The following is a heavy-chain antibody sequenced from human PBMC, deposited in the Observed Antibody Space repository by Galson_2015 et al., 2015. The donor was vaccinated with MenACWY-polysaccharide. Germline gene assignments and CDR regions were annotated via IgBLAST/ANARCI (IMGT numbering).Heavy chain of an antibody. Sequence: SVKVSCKASGYTFTSYDINWVRQATGQGLEWMGWMNHKTGDAGFAQKFQGRVTMTRDTSISTAYMDLSSLTSEDTAVYYCARVGYSNDFDYWGQGTLVTVSS. J-gene: IGHJ4*02. CDR3: ARVGYSNDFDY. D-gene: IGHD5-18*01. CDR2: MNHKTGDA. V-gene: IGHV1-8*01. CDR1: GYTFTSYD.